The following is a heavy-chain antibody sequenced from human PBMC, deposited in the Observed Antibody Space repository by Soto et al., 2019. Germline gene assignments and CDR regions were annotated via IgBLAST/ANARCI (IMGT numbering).Heavy chain of an antibody. CDR1: GYTFSNFW. CDR3: VRSPRSSPYFDF. D-gene: IGHD6-13*01. Sequence: GESLKISCQCSGYTFSNFWIGWVRQLPGQGLEWMGIIYPGDHETRYSPSFLGKVTISAETSINTAYLQWSSLEASDSAFYFCVRSPRSSPYFDFWGQGALVTVS. CDR2: IYPGDHET. V-gene: IGHV5-51*01. J-gene: IGHJ4*02.